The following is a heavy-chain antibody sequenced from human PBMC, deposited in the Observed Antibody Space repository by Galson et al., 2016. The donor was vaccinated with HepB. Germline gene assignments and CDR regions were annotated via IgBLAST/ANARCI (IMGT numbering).Heavy chain of an antibody. V-gene: IGHV6-1*01. CDR2: TFYRSNWRN. CDR1: GDSVSSNSAG. Sequence: CAISGDSVSSNSAGWNWIRQSPSRGLEWLGRTFYRSNWRNDYAESVKSRITINPDTSKNQFSLQLNSVTPDDTAVYYCARSYLLGRGFGWWGQGTLVTVSA. D-gene: IGHD7-27*01. J-gene: IGHJ4*02. CDR3: ARSYLLGRGFGW.